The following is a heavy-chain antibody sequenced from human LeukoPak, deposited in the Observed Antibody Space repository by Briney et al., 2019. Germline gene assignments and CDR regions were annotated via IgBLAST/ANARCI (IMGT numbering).Heavy chain of an antibody. CDR1: GFTFSTYA. CDR2: ISGSGGST. D-gene: IGHD3-22*01. CDR3: AKSSRITMIVVVPTYAFDI. J-gene: IGHJ3*02. Sequence: GGSLRLSCAASGFTFSTYAMSWVRQAPGKGLEWVSAISGSGGSTYYADSVKGRFTISRDNSKNTLYLQMNSLRAEDTAVYYCAKSSRITMIVVVPTYAFDIWGQGTMVTVSS. V-gene: IGHV3-23*01.